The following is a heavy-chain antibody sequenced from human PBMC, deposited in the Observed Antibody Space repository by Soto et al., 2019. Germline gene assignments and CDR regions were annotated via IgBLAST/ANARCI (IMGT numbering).Heavy chain of an antibody. CDR2: IYYSGST. V-gene: IGHV4-61*08. CDR3: ARLSGWNYIVY. Sequence: SETLSLTCTVSGGSISSGGYYWSWIRQHPGKGLEWIGYIYYSGSTNYNPSLKSRVTISVDTSKNQFSLKLSSVTAADTAVYYCARLSGWNYIVYWGQGTLVTVSS. CDR1: GGSISSGGYY. J-gene: IGHJ4*02. D-gene: IGHD1-7*01.